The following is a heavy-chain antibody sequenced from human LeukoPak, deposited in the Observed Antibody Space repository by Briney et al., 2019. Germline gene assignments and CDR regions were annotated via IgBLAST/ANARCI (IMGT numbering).Heavy chain of an antibody. CDR3: ARGGRSGWYYFDY. Sequence: GRSLRLSCAASGFTFDDYAMHWVRQAPGKGLEWVAVISYDGSNKYYADSVKGRFTISRDNSKNTLYLQMNSLRAEDTAVYYCARGGRSGWYYFDYWGQGTLVTVSS. D-gene: IGHD6-19*01. CDR1: GFTFDDYA. J-gene: IGHJ4*02. V-gene: IGHV3-30*03. CDR2: ISYDGSNK.